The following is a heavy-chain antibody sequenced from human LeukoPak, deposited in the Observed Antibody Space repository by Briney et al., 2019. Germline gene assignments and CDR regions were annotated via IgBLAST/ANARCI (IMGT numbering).Heavy chain of an antibody. J-gene: IGHJ4*02. Sequence: SSETLSLTCTVSGGSISSGDYYWSWIRQPPGKGLEWIGYIYYSGSTYYNPSLKSRVTISVDRSKNQFSLKLSSVTAADTAVYYCVRRHDILTASSTPSYFEYWGQGTLVTVSS. CDR3: VRRHDILTASSTPSYFEY. V-gene: IGHV4-30-4*01. D-gene: IGHD3-9*01. CDR1: GGSISSGDYY. CDR2: IYYSGST.